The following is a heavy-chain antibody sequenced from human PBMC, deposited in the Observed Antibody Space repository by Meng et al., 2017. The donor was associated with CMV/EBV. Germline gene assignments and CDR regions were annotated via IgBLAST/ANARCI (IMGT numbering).Heavy chain of an antibody. CDR3: SRVDTADNYYYYYYYGMDV. CDR2: IYYSGST. J-gene: IGHJ6*02. CDR1: GCSISSSSYY. V-gene: IGHV4-39*07. D-gene: IGHD5-18*01. Sequence: GSLRFSCTVSGCSISSSSYYWGWIRQPPGKGLEWIGSIYYSGSTYYNPSLKSRVTISVDTSKNQFSLKLSSVTAADTAVYYCSRVDTADNYYYYYYYGMDVWGQGTTVTVSS.